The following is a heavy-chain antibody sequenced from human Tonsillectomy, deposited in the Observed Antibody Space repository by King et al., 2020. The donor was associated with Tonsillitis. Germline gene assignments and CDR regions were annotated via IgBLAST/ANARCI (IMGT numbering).Heavy chain of an antibody. V-gene: IGHV3-23*04. CDR1: GFTFSSYG. J-gene: IGHJ4*02. Sequence: QLVQSGGGLVQPGGSLRLSCGASGFTFSSYGMSWVRQAPGKGLEWVSGMSGGGASTNYADSVKGRFTISRDNSKSTLYLQMNSLRAEDTAVYYCAKGRGGAGGYFYFDYWGQGTLVTVSS. D-gene: IGHD6-13*01. CDR2: MSGGGAST. CDR3: AKGRGGAGGYFYFDY.